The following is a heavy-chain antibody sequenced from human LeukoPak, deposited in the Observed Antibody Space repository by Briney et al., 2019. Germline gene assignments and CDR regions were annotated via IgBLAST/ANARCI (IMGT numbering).Heavy chain of an antibody. V-gene: IGHV3-66*01. J-gene: IGHJ4*02. CDR3: ARYDYGRSGFDY. D-gene: IGHD5-12*01. CDR1: GFAVSTNY. Sequence: GGSLRLSCAASGFAVSTNYMTWVRQAPGKGLEWVSVIYSGGTTYYADSVKGRFSISRDNSKNTLYLQMNSLRAEDTAVYYCARYDYGRSGFDYWGQGTLVTVSS. CDR2: IYSGGTT.